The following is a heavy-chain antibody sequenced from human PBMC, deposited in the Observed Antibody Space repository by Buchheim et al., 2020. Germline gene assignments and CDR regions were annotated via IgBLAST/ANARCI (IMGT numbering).Heavy chain of an antibody. CDR1: GFTFSSYS. Sequence: EVQLVESGGGLVQPGGSLRLSCAASGFTFSSYSMNWVRQAPGKGLEWVSYISSSSSTIYYADSVKGRFTISRDNAKNSLYLQMSSLRAEDTAVYYCARTYYDFWSGQTLSYGMDVWGQGTT. V-gene: IGHV3-48*01. D-gene: IGHD3-3*01. J-gene: IGHJ6*02. CDR2: ISSSSSTI. CDR3: ARTYYDFWSGQTLSYGMDV.